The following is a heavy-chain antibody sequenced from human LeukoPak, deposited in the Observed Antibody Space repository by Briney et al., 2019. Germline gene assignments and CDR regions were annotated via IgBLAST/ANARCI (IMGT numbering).Heavy chain of an antibody. CDR2: TSSSGLTI. V-gene: IGHV3-48*03. J-gene: IGHJ4*02. Sequence: GGSLRLSCAASGFSFSSFEMNWVRQAPGKGLEWVSYTSSSGLTIYYTDSVKGRFTISRDNAKNSLYLQMNSLRAEDTTVYYCARGYYDSSGQLGGFDYWGQGTLVTVSS. CDR3: ARGYYDSSGQLGGFDY. CDR1: GFSFSSFE. D-gene: IGHD3-22*01.